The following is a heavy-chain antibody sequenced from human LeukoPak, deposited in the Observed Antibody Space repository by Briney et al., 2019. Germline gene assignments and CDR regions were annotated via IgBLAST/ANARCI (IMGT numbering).Heavy chain of an antibody. V-gene: IGHV3-7*01. J-gene: IGHJ4*02. D-gene: IGHD6-19*01. Sequence: PGGSLRLSCAAFGFTFSTYLMTWVRQAPGKGLEWVAIIKYDGSERYYVDSVKGRFTISRDNAKNSLSLQMNGLRAEDTAVYYCARDMMYSGGWDFDYWGQGTLVTVSS. CDR1: GFTFSTYL. CDR3: ARDMMYSGGWDFDY. CDR2: IKYDGSER.